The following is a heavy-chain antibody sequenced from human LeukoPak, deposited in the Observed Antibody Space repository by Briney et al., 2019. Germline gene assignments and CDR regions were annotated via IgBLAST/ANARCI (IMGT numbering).Heavy chain of an antibody. CDR1: GGSISSYY. CDR3: ARTRGYSYGSYYCYYMDV. D-gene: IGHD5-18*01. Sequence: SETLSLTCTVSGGSISSYYWSWIRQPPGKGLEWIGYIYYSGSTNYNPSLKSRVTISVDTSKNQFSLKLSSVTAADTAVYYCARTRGYSYGSYYCYYMDVWGKGTTVTVSS. J-gene: IGHJ6*03. V-gene: IGHV4-59*01. CDR2: IYYSGST.